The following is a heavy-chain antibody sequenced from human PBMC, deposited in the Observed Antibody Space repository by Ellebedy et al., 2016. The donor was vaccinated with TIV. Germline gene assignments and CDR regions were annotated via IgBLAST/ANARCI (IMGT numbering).Heavy chain of an antibody. V-gene: IGHV3-11*03. CDR3: AAILTDSSYPYYFDY. J-gene: IGHJ4*02. CDR1: GFTFSDYY. D-gene: IGHD5-12*01. Sequence: GGSLRLSXAASGFTFSDYYMSWIRQAPGKGLEWVSYISSSSSYTNYADSVKGRFTISRDNAKNSLYLQMNSLRAEDTAVYYCAAILTDSSYPYYFDYWGQGTLVTVSS. CDR2: ISSSSSYT.